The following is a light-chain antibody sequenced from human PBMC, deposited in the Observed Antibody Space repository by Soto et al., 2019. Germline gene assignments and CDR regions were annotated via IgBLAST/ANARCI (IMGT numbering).Light chain of an antibody. Sequence: EIVMTQSPATLSVSPGERATLSCRASQRVSNDFAWYQQKPGQAPRLLIYGAFTRATGIPARFSGSGSGTEFTLTISSLQSEDFAVYYCQQYNNWPLTFGGGTKV. V-gene: IGKV3-15*01. CDR2: GAF. CDR3: QQYNNWPLT. CDR1: QRVSND. J-gene: IGKJ4*01.